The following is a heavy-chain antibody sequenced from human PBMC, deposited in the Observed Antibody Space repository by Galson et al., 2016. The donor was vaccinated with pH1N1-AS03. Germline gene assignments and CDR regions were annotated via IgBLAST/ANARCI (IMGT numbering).Heavy chain of an antibody. V-gene: IGHV4-61*02. CDR2: VYPGLSS. CDR1: GDSIRSDTYA. CDR3: AREGCGARSTTGCYASGLGPRSYMDF. J-gene: IGHJ6*04. D-gene: IGHD2-2*01. Sequence: TLSLTCAVSGDSIRSDTYAWSWIRQPAEKGLEWAGRVYPGLSSNYNPSLKGRVTISVDTSKNQFSLKLRSVTAADTAVYYCAREGCGARSTTGCYASGLGPRSYMDFWGKGTTVTVSS.